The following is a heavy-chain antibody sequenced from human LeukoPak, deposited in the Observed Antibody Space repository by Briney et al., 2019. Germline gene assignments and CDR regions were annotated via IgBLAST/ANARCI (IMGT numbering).Heavy chain of an antibody. CDR3: AAGYSSSWSSFDY. J-gene: IGHJ4*02. CDR1: GYTFTGYY. D-gene: IGHD6-13*01. V-gene: IGHV1-2*02. Sequence: ASVKVSCXASGYTFTGYYMHWVRQAPGQGLEWMGWINPNSGGTNYAQKFQGRVTMTRDTSISTAYMELSRLRSDDAAVYYCAAGYSSSWSSFDYWGQETLVTVSS. CDR2: INPNSGGT.